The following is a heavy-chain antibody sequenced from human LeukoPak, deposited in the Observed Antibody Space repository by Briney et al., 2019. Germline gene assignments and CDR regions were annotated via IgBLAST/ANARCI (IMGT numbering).Heavy chain of an antibody. D-gene: IGHD1-1*01. V-gene: IGHV3-21*01. CDR1: GFTFSSHN. CDR2: IGTDGSHI. CDR3: ARKMKTGDRVGTFDI. J-gene: IGHJ3*02. Sequence: GGSLRLSCAASGFTFSSHNMNWVRQAPMKGLEWVSSIGTDGSHIYYADSVQGRFTISRDNAKNSLYLQMNSLTAEDTAVYYCARKMKTGDRVGTFDIWGQGTMVTVSS.